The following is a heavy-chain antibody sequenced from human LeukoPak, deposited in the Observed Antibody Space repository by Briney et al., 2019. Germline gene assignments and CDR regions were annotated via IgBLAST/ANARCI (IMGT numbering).Heavy chain of an antibody. CDR1: GFTFNKYT. D-gene: IGHD7-27*01. V-gene: IGHV3-30*04. CDR3: ARDNWGGAFDL. CDR2: VLYDGRLK. Sequence: PGGSLRLSCAASGFTFNKYTMHWVRQAPGKGLEWVAVVLYDGRLKNNADSVEGRFTISRDNSKNMMYLQMNSLRDEDTALYYCARDNWGGAFDLWGQGTMVTVSS. J-gene: IGHJ3*01.